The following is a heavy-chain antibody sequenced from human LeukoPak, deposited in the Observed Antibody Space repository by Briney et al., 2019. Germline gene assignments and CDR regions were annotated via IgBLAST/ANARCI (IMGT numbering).Heavy chain of an antibody. CDR2: IWYDGSNK. J-gene: IGHJ6*02. CDR1: GLTFSTYG. CDR3: ARDRGYYYYGMDV. Sequence: SGRSLTLSWAASGLTFSTYGIQCASQPQGRGLEWVAVIWYDGSNKYYADSVKGRFTIARDNSKNTLYLQMNSRRAEDTAVYYCARDRGYYYYGMDVWGQGTTVTVSS. V-gene: IGHV3-33*01.